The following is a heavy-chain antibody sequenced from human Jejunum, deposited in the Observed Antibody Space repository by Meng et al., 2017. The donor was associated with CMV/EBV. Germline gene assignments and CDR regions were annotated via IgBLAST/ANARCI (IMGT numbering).Heavy chain of an antibody. CDR2: IYTYGST. CDR3: ARDVYSSSLNWAY. J-gene: IGHJ4*02. CDR1: GFTVSSHY. Sequence: EVQLVEAGGGLGQPGGSLRLSCAASGFTVSSHYMTWVRQAPGKGLEWVSVIYTYGSTYYADSVKGRFTISRDNSKNTLYLQMNSLRVEDTAVYYCARDVYSSSLNWAYWGQGTLVTVSS. D-gene: IGHD4-11*01. V-gene: IGHV3-66*01.